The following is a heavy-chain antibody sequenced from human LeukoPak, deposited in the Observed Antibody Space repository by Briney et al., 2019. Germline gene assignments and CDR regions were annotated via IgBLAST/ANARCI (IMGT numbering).Heavy chain of an antibody. D-gene: IGHD3-9*01. Sequence: PGRSLRLSCAASGFTFDDYAMHWVRQAPGKGLEWVSGISWNSGSTYYADSVKGRFTISRDNSKNTLYLQMNSLRAEDTAVYYCAKVGLRYFDWLLTFDYWGQGTLVTVSS. CDR2: ISWNSGST. V-gene: IGHV3-9*01. CDR3: AKVGLRYFDWLLTFDY. J-gene: IGHJ4*02. CDR1: GFTFDDYA.